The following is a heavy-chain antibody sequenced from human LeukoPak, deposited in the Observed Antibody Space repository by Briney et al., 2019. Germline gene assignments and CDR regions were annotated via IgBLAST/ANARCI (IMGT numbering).Heavy chain of an antibody. CDR1: GFIFSSSA. D-gene: IGHD3-3*01. CDR3: AKDRALWGGEDYYGMDV. Sequence: GGSLRLSCAASGFIFSSSAMSWVRQGPGKGLEWVSAISGIGRGGVAFYADSVKGRFTISRDNAKNTVYLQLSSLRAGDTAVYYCAKDRALWGGEDYYGMDVWGQGTTVTVSS. CDR2: ISGIGRGGVA. V-gene: IGHV3-23*01. J-gene: IGHJ6*02.